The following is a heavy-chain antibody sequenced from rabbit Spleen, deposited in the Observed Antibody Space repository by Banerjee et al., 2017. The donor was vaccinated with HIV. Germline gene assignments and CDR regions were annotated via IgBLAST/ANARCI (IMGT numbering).Heavy chain of an antibody. V-gene: IGHV1S40*01. CDR1: GLDFSSSYW. J-gene: IGHJ4*01. CDR2: IDVSGGGRF. CDR3: ARDLAGVIGWNFNL. Sequence: QSLEESGGDLVKPGASLVVTCTASGLDFSSSYWICWVRQAPGKGLEWIACIDVSGGGRFYYASWAKGRFTISRTSSTTVALQMTSLTAADTATYFCARDLAGVIGWNFNLWGQGTLVTVS. D-gene: IGHD4-1*01.